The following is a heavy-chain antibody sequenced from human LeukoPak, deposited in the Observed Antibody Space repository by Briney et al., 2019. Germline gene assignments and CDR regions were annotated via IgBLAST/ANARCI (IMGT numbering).Heavy chain of an antibody. J-gene: IGHJ4*02. CDR3: AREDPEGTFDY. V-gene: IGHV3-48*04. Sequence: GGSLRLSCAASGFTFSSYSMNWVRQAPGKGLEWVSYISSRSATIYYADSVKGRFTISRDNAKNSLYLQMNSLRAEDTAVYYCAREDPEGTFDYWGQGTLVTVSS. CDR1: GFTFSSYS. CDR2: ISSRSATI. D-gene: IGHD3-10*01.